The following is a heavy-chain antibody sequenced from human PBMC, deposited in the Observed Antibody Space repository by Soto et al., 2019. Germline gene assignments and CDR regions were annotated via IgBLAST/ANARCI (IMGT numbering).Heavy chain of an antibody. J-gene: IGHJ4*02. D-gene: IGHD4-17*01. Sequence: SETLSLTCSVSGGSISSGAYYWSWLRPPPGKGLEGIGYIYYSGSNYYNPSLKRRITISVDTSKNRFTLRLSSVTAAGTAVYYCARSDIRVAPRRRATVVPYYFDYGGQGTLVTVS. CDR3: ARSDIRVAPRRRATVVPYYFDY. V-gene: IGHV4-61*08. CDR2: IYYSGSN. CDR1: GGSISSGAYY.